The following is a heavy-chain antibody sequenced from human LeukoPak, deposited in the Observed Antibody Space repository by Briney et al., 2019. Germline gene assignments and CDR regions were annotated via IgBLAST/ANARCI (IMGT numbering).Heavy chain of an antibody. V-gene: IGHV4-59*01. J-gene: IGHJ5*02. CDR1: TASISSYY. D-gene: IGHD4-11*01. CDR3: ARETTPNSFAP. CDR2: IFYSGST. Sequence: ASETLSLTCNVSTASISSYYWTWIRQPPGKGLEWVAYIFYSGSTNYNPSLKSRVTISLDTSKNQFSLKVNSVTAADTAVYYCARETTPNSFAPWGQGTLVTVSS.